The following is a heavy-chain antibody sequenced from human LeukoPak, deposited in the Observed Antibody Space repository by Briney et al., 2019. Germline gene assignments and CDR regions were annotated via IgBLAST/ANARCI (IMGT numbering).Heavy chain of an antibody. Sequence: KASETLSLTCTVSGGSISSSSYSWTWIRQPPGKGLEWIGSIHYDGNTYYKPSLRSRVTISVDTSNQFSLRLSSATAADTATYYCARHFLNNYGHYYRGPGNLVPVSS. D-gene: IGHD4-17*01. J-gene: IGHJ4*02. CDR1: GGSISSSSYS. CDR2: IHYDGNT. CDR3: ARHFLNNYGHYY. V-gene: IGHV4-39*01.